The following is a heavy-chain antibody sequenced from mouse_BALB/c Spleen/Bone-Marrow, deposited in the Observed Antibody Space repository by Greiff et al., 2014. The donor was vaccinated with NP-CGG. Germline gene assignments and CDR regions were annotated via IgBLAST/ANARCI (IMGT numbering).Heavy chain of an antibody. J-gene: IGHJ2*01. V-gene: IGHV1-80*01. D-gene: IGHD2-10*02. CDR2: IYPGGGET. Sequence: VQLQQSGAELVRPGSSVKISCKASGYPFSSYWMNWVKQRPGQGLEWIGQIYPGGGETNCNGKFKGNATLTADKSSSTAYMQLISLTSEDSAVYFCARKYGDYWGQGTTLTVSS. CDR1: GYPFSSYW. CDR3: ARKYGDY.